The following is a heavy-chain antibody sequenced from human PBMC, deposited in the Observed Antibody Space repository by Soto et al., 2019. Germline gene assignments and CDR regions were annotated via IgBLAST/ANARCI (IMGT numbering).Heavy chain of an antibody. CDR1: GFTFSDYA. CDR3: AKVLSKNYYYPFDF. CDR2: ISGGSSVT. J-gene: IGHJ4*02. D-gene: IGHD3-10*01. V-gene: IGHV3-23*01. Sequence: GSLRLSCTASGFTFSDYAMAWVRQAPGKGLEWVSTISGGSSVTYYGDSVKGRFTISRDNAKKTLFLQLNRLSAEGTATYYCAKVLSKNYYYPFDFWGQGTQVTVSS.